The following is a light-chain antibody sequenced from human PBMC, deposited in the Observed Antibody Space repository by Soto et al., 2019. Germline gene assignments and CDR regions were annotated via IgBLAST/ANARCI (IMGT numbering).Light chain of an antibody. V-gene: IGKV3D-7*01. Sequence: CRASQTVSSSSLTWCQQKPGQAPGLLIYGASTRATAIPARFSGSGSGTDFTFTITSLQPEDIATYYCQQYDILPITFGGGTKVDIK. CDR2: GAS. J-gene: IGKJ4*01. CDR3: QQYDILPIT. CDR1: QTVSSSS.